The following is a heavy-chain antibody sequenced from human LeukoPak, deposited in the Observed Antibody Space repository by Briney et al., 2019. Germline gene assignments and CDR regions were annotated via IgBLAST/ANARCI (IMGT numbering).Heavy chain of an antibody. CDR1: GYSFTSYW. CDR3: ARTVEGYSGSYYDDY. Sequence: GESLKISCKGSGYSFTSYWISWVRQMPGKGLEWMGRIDPSDSYTNYSPSFQGHVTISADKSISTAYLQWSSLKASDTAMYYCARTVEGYSGSYYDDYWGQGTLVTASS. D-gene: IGHD1-26*01. J-gene: IGHJ4*02. CDR2: IDPSDSYT. V-gene: IGHV5-10-1*01.